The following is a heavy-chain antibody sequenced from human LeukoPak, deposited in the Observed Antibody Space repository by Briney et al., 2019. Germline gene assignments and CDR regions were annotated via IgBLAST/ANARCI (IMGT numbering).Heavy chain of an antibody. V-gene: IGHV1-24*01. D-gene: IGHD4-17*01. CDR2: FDPADGEP. Sequence: GASVTVSCKISGYTLTEVSMHWVRQAPGKGLEWMGGFDPADGEPIYAQKFQGRVTMSEDTSTDTAYMDLSSLRSEDTAVYYCATEVVGYGDVHYFDSWGQGTLVTVSS. J-gene: IGHJ4*02. CDR3: ATEVVGYGDVHYFDS. CDR1: GYTLTEVS.